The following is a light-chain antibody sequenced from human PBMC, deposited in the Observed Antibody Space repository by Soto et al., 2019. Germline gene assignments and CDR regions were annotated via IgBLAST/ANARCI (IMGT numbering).Light chain of an antibody. Sequence: QSVLTQPPSVSGAPGQRVTISCTGSSSNIGAGYDVHWYQHLPGTAPKLLIYANNNRPSGVPDRFSGSKSDTSASLAITGLQAEDEADYYCQSYDITRSGSRVFGGGTKLTVL. J-gene: IGLJ3*02. CDR1: SSNIGAGYD. CDR2: ANN. V-gene: IGLV1-40*01. CDR3: QSYDITRSGSRV.